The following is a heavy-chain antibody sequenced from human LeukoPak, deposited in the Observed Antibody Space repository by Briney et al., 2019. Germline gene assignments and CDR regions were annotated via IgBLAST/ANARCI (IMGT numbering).Heavy chain of an antibody. V-gene: IGHV3-48*02. CDR1: GFTFSSYS. CDR2: ISSSSSTI. Sequence: SGGSLRLSCAASGFTFSSYSMNWVRQAPGKGLEWVSYISSSSSTIFYADSFKGRFTISRDNAKSSLFLQMNSLRDEDTAIYYCARDKYSTIDYWGQGTLVTVSS. D-gene: IGHD6-6*01. J-gene: IGHJ4*02. CDR3: ARDKYSTIDY.